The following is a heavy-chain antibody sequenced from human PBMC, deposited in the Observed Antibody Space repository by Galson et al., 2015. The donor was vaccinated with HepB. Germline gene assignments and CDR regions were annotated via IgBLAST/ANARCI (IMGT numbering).Heavy chain of an antibody. CDR1: GFTFNSYT. CDR3: TRDAGASLMGAFDI. V-gene: IGHV3-48*02. Sequence: SLRLSCAASGFTFNSYTMHWVRQAPGKGLEWVSYISVSVSTVNYADSVKGRFTISRDNAKNSLYLQMNSLRDEDTAVYFCTRDAGASLMGAFDIWGQGTMVTVFS. CDR2: ISVSVSTV. J-gene: IGHJ3*02. D-gene: IGHD1-1*01.